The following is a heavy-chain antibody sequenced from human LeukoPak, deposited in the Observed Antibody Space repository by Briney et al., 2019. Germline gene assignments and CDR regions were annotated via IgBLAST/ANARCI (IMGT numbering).Heavy chain of an antibody. CDR2: INRDGSEE. Sequence: PGGSLRLSCEGAGFTFSGYWMTWVRQAPGKGLEWVANINRDGSEENYIDSVKGRLTVSRDNAKRSLYLQMNSLRAEDTAVYYCARDLLGTLVGPRYNAFDTWGQGTEVTVSS. V-gene: IGHV3-7*05. D-gene: IGHD1-14*01. CDR3: ARDLLGTLVGPRYNAFDT. CDR1: GFTFSGYW. J-gene: IGHJ3*02.